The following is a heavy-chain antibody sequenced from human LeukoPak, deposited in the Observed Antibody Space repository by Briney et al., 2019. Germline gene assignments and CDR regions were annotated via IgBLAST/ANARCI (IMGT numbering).Heavy chain of an antibody. J-gene: IGHJ6*03. Sequence: SETLSLTCTVSGYSISSGYYWVWIRQPPGKGLEWIGEIYHSGSTNYNPSLKSRVTISVDKSKNQFSLKLSSVTAADTAVYYCARARNDCSGGSCYYSYYYYYMDVWGKGTTVTVSS. CDR1: GYSISSGYY. CDR3: ARARNDCSGGSCYYSYYYYYMDV. V-gene: IGHV4-38-2*02. D-gene: IGHD2-15*01. CDR2: IYHSGST.